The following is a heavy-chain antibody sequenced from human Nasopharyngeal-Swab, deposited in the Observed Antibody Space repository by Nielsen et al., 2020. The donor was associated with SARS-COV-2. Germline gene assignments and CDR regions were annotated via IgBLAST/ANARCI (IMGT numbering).Heavy chain of an antibody. V-gene: IGHV3-23*01. J-gene: IGHJ6*03. CDR2: ISGSGGST. Sequence: GESLKISCAASGFTFSGYAMSWVRQAPGKGLEWVSAISGSGGSTYYADSVKGRFTISRDNSKNTLYLQMNSLRAEDMAVYYCAKDEPYYDSSGYNYYYYYYMDVWGKGTTVTVSS. CDR3: AKDEPYYDSSGYNYYYYYYMDV. CDR1: GFTFSGYA. D-gene: IGHD3-22*01.